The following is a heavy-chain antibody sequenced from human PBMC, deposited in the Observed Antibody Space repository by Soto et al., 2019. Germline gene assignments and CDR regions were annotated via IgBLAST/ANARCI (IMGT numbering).Heavy chain of an antibody. D-gene: IGHD1-1*01. J-gene: IGHJ1*01. Sequence: EVQLVESGGDLVQPGGSLRLSCVASGFIFSDHYMDWVRQAPGKGLEWVGRIRNKASSSTTEYAASVKGRFSISRDDSKNSLFLQMSSLKTEDTAVYYCGGGAVGRAPLQHWSQGTLVTVSS. V-gene: IGHV3-72*01. CDR3: GGGAVGRAPLQH. CDR2: IRNKASSSTT. CDR1: GFIFSDHY.